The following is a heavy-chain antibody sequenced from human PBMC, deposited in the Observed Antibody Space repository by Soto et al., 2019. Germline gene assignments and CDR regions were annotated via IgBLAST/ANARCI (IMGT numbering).Heavy chain of an antibody. J-gene: IGHJ4*02. CDR1: GYSFVTSG. CDR2: ISVYNGNT. CDR3: ARAGQYYEASGYAD. D-gene: IGHD3-22*01. V-gene: IGHV1-18*01. Sequence: QVKLVQSGTEVKKPGASIKVSCKASGYSFVTSGMTWVRQAPGQGLEWMGWISVYNGNTNYDQKLQDRVTMTTDTSTNTAYLEVRNLRSDDTAVYYCARAGQYYEASGYADWGQGTLVTVSS.